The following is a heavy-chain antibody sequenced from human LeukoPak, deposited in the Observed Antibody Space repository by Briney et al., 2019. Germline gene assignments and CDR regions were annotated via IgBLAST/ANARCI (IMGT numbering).Heavy chain of an antibody. CDR1: GFTFSSHG. V-gene: IGHV3-48*04. Sequence: PGGTLRLSCVASGFTFSSHGMNWVRQAPGKGLEWVSYISSSGSTIYYADSVKGRFTISRDNAKNSLYLQMNSLRAEDTAVYYCARDLDVYCGGDCSVLFDYWGQGTLVTVSS. CDR2: ISSSGSTI. D-gene: IGHD2-21*02. J-gene: IGHJ4*02. CDR3: ARDLDVYCGGDCSVLFDY.